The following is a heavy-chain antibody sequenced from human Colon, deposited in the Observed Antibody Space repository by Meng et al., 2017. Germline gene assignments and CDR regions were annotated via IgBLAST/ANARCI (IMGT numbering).Heavy chain of an antibody. CDR3: VRNFDS. Sequence: QVQLQESGPGLVKASETLSLTCAVSTDSISSTSWWSWVRQPPGKGLEWIGETSHSGNIKYNPSLKSRVIISVDKSENQVSLKLSSVTAADTAVYYCVRNFDSWGQGILVTFSS. V-gene: IGHV4-4*02. J-gene: IGHJ4*02. CDR1: TDSISSTSW. CDR2: TSHSGNI.